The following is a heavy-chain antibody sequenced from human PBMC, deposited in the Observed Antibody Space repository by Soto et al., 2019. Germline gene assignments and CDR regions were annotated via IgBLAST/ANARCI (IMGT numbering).Heavy chain of an antibody. CDR1: GFTFSSYA. V-gene: IGHV3-23*01. CDR3: AKDLDSEPYFDY. CDR2: ISGSGGST. D-gene: IGHD3-22*01. Sequence: GGSLRLSCAASGFTFSSYAMSWVRQAPGKGLKWVSAISGSGGSTYYADSVKGRFTISRDNSKNTLYLQMNSLRAEDTAVYYCAKDLDSEPYFDYWGQGTLVTVSS. J-gene: IGHJ4*02.